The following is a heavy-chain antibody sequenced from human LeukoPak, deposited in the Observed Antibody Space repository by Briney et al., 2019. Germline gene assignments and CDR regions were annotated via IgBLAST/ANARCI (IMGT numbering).Heavy chain of an antibody. CDR1: GGTFSSYA. CDR2: IIPIFGTS. D-gene: IGHD7-27*01. Sequence: WASVKVSCKASGGTFSSYAISWVRQAPGQGLEWMGGIIPIFGTSNYAQKLQGRVTMTTDTSTSTAYMELRSLRSDDTAVYYCARDPALLGLGANWGSSPAFDIWGQGTMVTVSS. V-gene: IGHV1-69*05. J-gene: IGHJ3*02. CDR3: ARDPALLGLGANWGSSPAFDI.